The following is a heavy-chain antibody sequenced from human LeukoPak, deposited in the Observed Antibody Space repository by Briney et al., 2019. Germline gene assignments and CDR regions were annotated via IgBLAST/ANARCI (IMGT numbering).Heavy chain of an antibody. CDR2: INPDGSKK. CDR1: GFTFGSSW. Sequence: GGSLRLSCAASGFTFGSSWMCWVRQAPGRGLERVAIINPDGSKKYYMDSVKGRFTISRDYVKNSLCLQMDSLRAEDTAVYYCARELGTYYDFWSGYYPHFDYWGQGTLVTVSS. V-gene: IGHV3-7*01. J-gene: IGHJ4*02. CDR3: ARELGTYYDFWSGYYPHFDY. D-gene: IGHD3-3*01.